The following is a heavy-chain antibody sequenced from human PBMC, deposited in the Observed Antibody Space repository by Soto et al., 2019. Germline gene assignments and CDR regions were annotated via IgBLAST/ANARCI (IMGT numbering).Heavy chain of an antibody. CDR3: ARARWLQFPVGP. D-gene: IGHD5-12*01. J-gene: IGHJ5*02. CDR2: IYYSGST. CDR1: GGSISSYY. Sequence: SETLSLTCTVSGGSISSYYWSWIRQPPGKGLEWIGYIYYSGSTNYNPSLKSRVTISVDTPKNQFSLKLSSVTAADTAVYYCARARWLQFPVGPWGQGTLVTVS. V-gene: IGHV4-59*01.